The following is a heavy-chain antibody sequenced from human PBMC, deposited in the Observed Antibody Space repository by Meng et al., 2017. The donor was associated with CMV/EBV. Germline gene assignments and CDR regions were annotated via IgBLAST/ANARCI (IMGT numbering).Heavy chain of an antibody. CDR2: IRNDGSNK. Sequence: GGSLRLSCAASGSTFSSYGLHWVRQAPGKGLEWVAFIRNDGSNKYYADSVKGRFTISRDNSKTTLYLQMNSLRAEDTAVYYCARDRGQWLVLPYFDYWGQGTLVTVSS. CDR3: ARDRGQWLVLPYFDY. V-gene: IGHV3-30*02. D-gene: IGHD6-19*01. CDR1: GSTFSSYG. J-gene: IGHJ4*02.